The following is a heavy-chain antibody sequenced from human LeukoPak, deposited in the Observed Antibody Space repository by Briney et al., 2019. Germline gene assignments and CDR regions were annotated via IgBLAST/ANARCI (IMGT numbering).Heavy chain of an antibody. Sequence: GGSLRLSCAASGFTFINAWMSWVRQAPGKGLEWVGRFKSKADGGTTDYAVPVKGRFTISRDDSKNMLYLQMNSLRAEDTAVYYCAKEIWGRYDYGDYDNYWGQGTLVTVSS. CDR3: AKEIWGRYDYGDYDNY. CDR2: FKSKADGGTT. CDR1: GFTFINAW. V-gene: IGHV3-15*01. J-gene: IGHJ4*02. D-gene: IGHD4-17*01.